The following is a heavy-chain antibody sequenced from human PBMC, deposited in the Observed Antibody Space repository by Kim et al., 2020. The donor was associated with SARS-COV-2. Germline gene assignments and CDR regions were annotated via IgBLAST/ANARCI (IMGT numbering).Heavy chain of an antibody. V-gene: IGHV3-15*01. J-gene: IGHJ4*02. CDR2: DGGTT. Sequence: DGGTTDYAAPGKGRFTISRADSNNALYLQMNSLKTEDTAIYYCTTARGGHYWGQGTLVIVSS. D-gene: IGHD3-16*01. CDR3: TTARGGHY.